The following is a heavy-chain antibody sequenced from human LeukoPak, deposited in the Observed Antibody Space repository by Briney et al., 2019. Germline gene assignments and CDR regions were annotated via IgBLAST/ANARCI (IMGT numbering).Heavy chain of an antibody. CDR1: GFTFSSYS. V-gene: IGHV3-48*04. CDR2: ISSSSSTI. J-gene: IGHJ5*02. Sequence: GSLRLSCAASGFTFSSYSMNWVRQAPGKGLEWVSYISSSSSTIYYADSVKGRFTISRDNAKNSLYLQMNSLRAEDTAVYYCARDRNVRSIVVVVAAVNWFDPWGQGTLVTVSS. D-gene: IGHD2-15*01. CDR3: ARDRNVRSIVVVVAAVNWFDP.